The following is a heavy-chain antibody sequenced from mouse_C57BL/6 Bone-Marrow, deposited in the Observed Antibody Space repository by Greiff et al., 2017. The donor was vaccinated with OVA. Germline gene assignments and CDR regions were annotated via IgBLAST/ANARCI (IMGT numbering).Heavy chain of an antibody. J-gene: IGHJ4*01. V-gene: IGHV1-59*01. CDR1: GYTFTSYW. CDR2: IDPSDSYT. Sequence: VQLQQPGAELVRPGTSVKLSCKASGYTFTSYWMHWVKQRPGQGLEWIGVIDPSDSYTTYNQKFKGKATLTVDTSSSTAYMQLSSLTSEASAVYYCARYSSYYAMDYWGQGTSVTVSS. CDR3: ARYSSYYAMDY.